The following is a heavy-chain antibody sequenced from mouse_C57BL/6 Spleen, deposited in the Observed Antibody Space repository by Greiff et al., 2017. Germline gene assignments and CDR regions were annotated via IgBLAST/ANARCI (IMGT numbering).Heavy chain of an antibody. Sequence: VQLQQSGPELVKPGASVKISCKASGYSFTDYNLNWVKQSNGKSLEWIGVINPNYGTTSYNQKFKGKATLTVDQSSSTAYMQLNSLTSENSAVYYCARTGDYDEGGAMDYWGQGTSVTVSS. CDR3: ARTGDYDEGGAMDY. J-gene: IGHJ4*01. V-gene: IGHV1-39*01. CDR1: GYSFTDYN. D-gene: IGHD2-4*01. CDR2: INPNYGTT.